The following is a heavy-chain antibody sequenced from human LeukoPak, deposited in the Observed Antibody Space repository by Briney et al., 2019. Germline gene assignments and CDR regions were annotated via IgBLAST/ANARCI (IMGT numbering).Heavy chain of an antibody. CDR3: ARDCSSSWYYWFDP. Sequence: ASVKVSCTASGYTFTSYDINWVRQATGQGLELIGWMNPNSGNTGYAQKFQGRVTMTRNTSISTAYMELSSLRSEDTAVYYCARDCSSSWYYWFDPWGQGTLVTVSS. CDR2: MNPNSGNT. V-gene: IGHV1-8*01. J-gene: IGHJ5*02. D-gene: IGHD6-13*01. CDR1: GYTFTSYD.